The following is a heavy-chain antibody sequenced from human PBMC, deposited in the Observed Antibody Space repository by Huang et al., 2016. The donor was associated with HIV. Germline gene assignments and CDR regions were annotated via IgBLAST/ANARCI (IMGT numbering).Heavy chain of an antibody. CDR1: GYTLTSYA. Sequence: QVQLVQSGSELKKPGASVKVSCKASGYTLTSYAMNWVRQAPGQGLEWMGWIQTNTGNPTYAQVFTGRFVFSLDTSVSTAYLQISSLKAEDTAVYYCARDRVVFYYGSGSYYNFDYWGQGTLVTVSS. D-gene: IGHD3-10*01. V-gene: IGHV7-4-1*02. J-gene: IGHJ4*02. CDR3: ARDRVVFYYGSGSYYNFDY. CDR2: IQTNTGNP.